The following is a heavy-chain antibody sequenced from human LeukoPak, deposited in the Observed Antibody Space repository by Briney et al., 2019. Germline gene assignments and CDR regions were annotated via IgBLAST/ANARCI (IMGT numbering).Heavy chain of an antibody. D-gene: IGHD5-18*01. CDR1: GFTFSSYS. CDR2: ISSSSSYI. J-gene: IGHJ4*02. V-gene: IGHV3-21*01. CDR3: ARGERGQLSFDY. Sequence: GGSLRLSCVASGFTFSSYSMNWVRQAPGKGLEWVSSISSSSSYIYYADSVKGRFTISRDNAKNSLYLRMNSLRAEDTAVYYCARGERGQLSFDYWGQGTLVTVSS.